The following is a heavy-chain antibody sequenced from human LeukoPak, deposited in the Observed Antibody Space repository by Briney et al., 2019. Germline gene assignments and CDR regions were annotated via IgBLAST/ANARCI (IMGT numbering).Heavy chain of an antibody. CDR2: INPNSGGT. V-gene: IGHV1-2*02. D-gene: IGHD3-9*01. CDR3: AILRYFDWLTDAFDI. J-gene: IGHJ3*02. CDR1: GYTFTGYY. Sequence: ASVKVSCKASGYTFTGYYMHWVRQAPGQGLEWMGWINPNSGGTNYAQKFQGRVTMTRDTSISTAYMELSRLRSDDTAVYYCAILRYFDWLTDAFDIWGQGTMVTVSS.